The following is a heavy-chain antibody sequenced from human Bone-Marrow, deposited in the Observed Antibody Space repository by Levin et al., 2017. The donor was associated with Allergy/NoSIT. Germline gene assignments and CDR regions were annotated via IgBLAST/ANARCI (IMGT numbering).Heavy chain of an antibody. Sequence: GESLKISCAASGFTFSDYSMNWVRQAPGKGLEWISYIRSGSGAMYYADSVRGRFTISRDDAKNSVYLQMNRLTDEDTAVYYGAKEGSGSYLGAWGQGTLVIVSS. CDR3: AKEGSGSYLGA. V-gene: IGHV3-48*02. D-gene: IGHD1-26*01. CDR2: IRSGSGAM. CDR1: GFTFSDYS. J-gene: IGHJ5*02.